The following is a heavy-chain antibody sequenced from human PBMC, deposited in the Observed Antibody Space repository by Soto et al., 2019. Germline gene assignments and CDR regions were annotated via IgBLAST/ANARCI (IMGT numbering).Heavy chain of an antibody. D-gene: IGHD3-10*02. CDR3: AREFMRSTSGYGRGGDAFDI. J-gene: IGHJ3*02. V-gene: IGHV1-69*01. CDR1: GGTFSSYA. Sequence: QVQLVQSGAEVKKPGSSVKVSCKASGGTFSSYAISWVRQAPGQGLEWMGGIIPIFGTANYAQKFQGRVTITADESTSTAYMELSSLRSEDTAVYYCAREFMRSTSGYGRGGDAFDIWGQGTMVTVSS. CDR2: IIPIFGTA.